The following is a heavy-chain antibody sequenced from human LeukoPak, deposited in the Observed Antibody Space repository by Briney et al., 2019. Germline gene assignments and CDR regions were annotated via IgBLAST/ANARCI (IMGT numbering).Heavy chain of an antibody. Sequence: KPSETLSLTCTVSGGSISSGSYYWSWIRQPAGKGLEWIGRIYTSGSTNYNPSLKSRVTISVDTSKNQFSLKLSSVTAADTAVYYCAKSGIHGFDPWGQGTLVTVSS. CDR3: AKSGIHGFDP. J-gene: IGHJ5*02. CDR2: IYTSGST. CDR1: GGSISSGSYY. V-gene: IGHV4-61*02.